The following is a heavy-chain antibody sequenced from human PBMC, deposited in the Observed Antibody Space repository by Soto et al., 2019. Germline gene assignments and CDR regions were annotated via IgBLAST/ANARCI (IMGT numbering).Heavy chain of an antibody. CDR1: GYTFTIYG. D-gene: IGHD5-12*01. CDR3: ARALGYSGYAGMDV. Sequence: QVQLVQSGGEVKKPGASVKVSCKASGYTFTIYGINWVRQAPGQGLEWMGWISPDNGNTNYAQKLQGRVTMTTDTSTSTAYMELRSLRSDDTAVYYCARALGYSGYAGMDVWGQGTTVTVS. V-gene: IGHV1-18*01. CDR2: ISPDNGNT. J-gene: IGHJ6*02.